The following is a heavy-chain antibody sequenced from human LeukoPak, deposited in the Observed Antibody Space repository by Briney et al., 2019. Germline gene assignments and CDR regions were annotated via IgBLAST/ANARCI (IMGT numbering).Heavy chain of an antibody. Sequence: SETLSLTCTVSGYSISSGYYWAWIRQPPGKGLEWIGSILHSGSTYYNLSLKSRVTISVDTSKNQFSLKLSSVTAADTAVYYCARERSGWYLTYYYYYYMDVWGKGTTVTVSS. CDR2: ILHSGST. J-gene: IGHJ6*03. CDR3: ARERSGWYLTYYYYYYMDV. CDR1: GYSISSGYY. D-gene: IGHD6-19*01. V-gene: IGHV4-38-2*02.